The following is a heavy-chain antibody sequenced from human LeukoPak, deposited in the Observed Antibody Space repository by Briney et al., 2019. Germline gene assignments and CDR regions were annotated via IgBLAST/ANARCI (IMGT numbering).Heavy chain of an antibody. CDR1: GYTFTSYG. CDR3: ARGGQIKATGVGYYYMDV. Sequence: GASVTVSCKASGYTFTSYGISWVRQAPGQGLEWMGWISAYNGNTNYAQKLQGRVTMTTDTSTSTAYMELSSLRSEDTAVYYCARGGQIKATGVGYYYMDVWGKGTTVTVSS. J-gene: IGHJ6*03. V-gene: IGHV1-18*01. D-gene: IGHD3-3*01. CDR2: ISAYNGNT.